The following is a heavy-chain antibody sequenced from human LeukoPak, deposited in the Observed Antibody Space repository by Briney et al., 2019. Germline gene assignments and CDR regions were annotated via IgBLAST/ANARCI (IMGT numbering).Heavy chain of an antibody. CDR2: IYYSGST. J-gene: IGHJ4*02. V-gene: IGHV4-59*08. Sequence: PSETLSLTCTVSGGSISSYYWSWIRLPPGKGLEWIGYIYYSGSTNYNPSLKSRVTISVDTSKNQFSLKLSSVTAADTAVYYCARHHHPTSPPGGYWGQGTLVTVSS. CDR1: GGSISSYY. D-gene: IGHD3-16*01. CDR3: ARHHHPTSPPGGY.